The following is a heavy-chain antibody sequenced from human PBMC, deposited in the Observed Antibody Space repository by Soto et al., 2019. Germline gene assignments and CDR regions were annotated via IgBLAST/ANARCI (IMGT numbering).Heavy chain of an antibody. CDR2: INHSGST. CDR3: ARDQKRRRPWGFDY. Sequence: PSETLSLTCAVYGGSFSGYYWSWIRQPPGKGLEWVGEINHSGSTNYNPSLKSRVTISVDTSKNPFSLTLSTVTAAYTAVYYCARDQKRRRPWGFDYWGQGTLVTVSS. V-gene: IGHV4-34*01. CDR1: GGSFSGYY. D-gene: IGHD3-16*01. J-gene: IGHJ4*02.